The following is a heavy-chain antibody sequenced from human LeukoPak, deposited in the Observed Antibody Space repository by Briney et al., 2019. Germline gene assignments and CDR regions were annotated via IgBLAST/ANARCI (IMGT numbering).Heavy chain of an antibody. CDR2: IYYSGST. D-gene: IGHD3-10*01. Sequence: SETLSLTCTVSGGSISSSSYYWGWIRQPPGKGLEWIGSIYYSGSTYYNPSLKSRVTISVDTSKNQFSLKLSSVTAADTAVYYCARSMVRGVIDDDYWGQGTLVTVSS. CDR1: GGSISSSSYY. V-gene: IGHV4-39*07. J-gene: IGHJ4*02. CDR3: ARSMVRGVIDDDY.